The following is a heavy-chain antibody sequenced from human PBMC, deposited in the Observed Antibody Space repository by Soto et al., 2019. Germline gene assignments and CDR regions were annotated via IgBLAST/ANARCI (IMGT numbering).Heavy chain of an antibody. Sequence: QGQLVQSGAEVKKPGASVKVSCKASGYSFNPYDFNWVRQAPGRGLEWLGFQILNTGNTGNAVRFQGRVTMTGDTSISTAYMELGGLRPEDTAVYYCVTYEQGAGFTSWGQGTLVTVSS. D-gene: IGHD3-16*01. V-gene: IGHV1-8*01. CDR3: VTYEQGAGFTS. CDR1: GYSFNPYD. J-gene: IGHJ5*02. CDR2: QILNTGNT.